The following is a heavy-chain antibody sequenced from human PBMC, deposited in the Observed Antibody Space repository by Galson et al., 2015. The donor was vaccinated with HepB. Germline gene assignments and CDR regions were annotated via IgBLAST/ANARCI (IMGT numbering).Heavy chain of an antibody. J-gene: IGHJ4*02. CDR3: AKRGRGYSGYDRQTFDY. D-gene: IGHD5-12*01. CDR1: GFTFSSYG. Sequence: SLRLSCAASGFTFSSYGMHWVRQAPGKGLEWVAFIRYDGSNKYYADSVKGRFTISRDNSKNTLYLQMNSLRAEDTAVYYCAKRGRGYSGYDRQTFDYWGQGTLVTVSS. V-gene: IGHV3-30*02. CDR2: IRYDGSNK.